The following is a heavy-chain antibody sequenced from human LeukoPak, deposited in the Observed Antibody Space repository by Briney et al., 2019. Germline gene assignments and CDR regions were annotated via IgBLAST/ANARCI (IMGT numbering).Heavy chain of an antibody. CDR3: LRYAPNWSGDAFDI. Sequence: PSQTLSLTCTVSGGSISSGSYYWSWIRQPARKGLEGIGRIYTSGSTNYNPSLKSRVTISVDTSKNQFSLKLSCVTAADTAVYYCLRYAPNWSGDAFDIWGEGTMVTDCS. CDR1: GGSISSGSYY. J-gene: IGHJ3*02. V-gene: IGHV4-61*02. D-gene: IGHD3-3*01. CDR2: IYTSGST.